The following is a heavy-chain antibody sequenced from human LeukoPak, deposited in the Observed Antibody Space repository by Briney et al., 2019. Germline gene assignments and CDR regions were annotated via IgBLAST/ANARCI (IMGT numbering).Heavy chain of an antibody. CDR1: GFTFSSYS. CDR2: TSSSSSYI. Sequence: GGSLRLSCAASGFTFSSYSMNWHRHAPGKGLEWVSSTSSSSSYIYYADSVKGRFTISRDNAKNSLYLQMNSLRAEDTAVYYCARDHEYYDYVWGSYRTTDFDYWGQGTLVTVSS. J-gene: IGHJ4*02. D-gene: IGHD3-16*02. CDR3: ARDHEYYDYVWGSYRTTDFDY. V-gene: IGHV3-21*01.